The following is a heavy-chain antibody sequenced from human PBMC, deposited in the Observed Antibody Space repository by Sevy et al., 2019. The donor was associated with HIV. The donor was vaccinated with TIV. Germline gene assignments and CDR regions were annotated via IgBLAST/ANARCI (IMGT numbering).Heavy chain of an antibody. Sequence: ASVKVSCKASGGTFGSYAISWVRQAPGQGLEWMGGIIPIFGTANYAQKFQGRVTITADKSTSTAYMELGSLRSEDTAVYYCAVRYCSGGSCYWPFDYWGQGTLVTVSS. CDR2: IIPIFGTA. J-gene: IGHJ4*02. CDR1: GGTFGSYA. CDR3: AVRYCSGGSCYWPFDY. D-gene: IGHD2-15*01. V-gene: IGHV1-69*06.